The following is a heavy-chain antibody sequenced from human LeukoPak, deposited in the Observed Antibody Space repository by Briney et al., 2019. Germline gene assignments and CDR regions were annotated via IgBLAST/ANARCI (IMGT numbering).Heavy chain of an antibody. Sequence: PSETLSLTCAVSGGSISSSSYYWGWIRQPPGKGLEGIGSIDDSGRTYYNPSIKSRVTISVDTSKNQFSLKLSSVTAADTAVYYCAREYYYGSGSYYNVVWGQGTLVTVSS. V-gene: IGHV4-39*07. D-gene: IGHD3-10*01. CDR1: GGSISSSSYY. J-gene: IGHJ4*02. CDR3: AREYYYGSGSYYNVV. CDR2: IDDSGRT.